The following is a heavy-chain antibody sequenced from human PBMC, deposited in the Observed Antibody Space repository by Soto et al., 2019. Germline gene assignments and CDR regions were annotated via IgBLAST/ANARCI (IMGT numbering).Heavy chain of an antibody. J-gene: IGHJ4*02. Sequence: SETLSLTCAVYGGSFSGYYWSWIRQPPGKGLEWIGEINHSGSTNYNPSLKSRVTISVDTSKNQFSLKLSSVTAADTAVYYCARGADSSGYYRANFDYWGQGTLVTVSS. V-gene: IGHV4-34*01. CDR3: ARGADSSGYYRANFDY. CDR2: INHSGST. D-gene: IGHD3-22*01. CDR1: GGSFSGYY.